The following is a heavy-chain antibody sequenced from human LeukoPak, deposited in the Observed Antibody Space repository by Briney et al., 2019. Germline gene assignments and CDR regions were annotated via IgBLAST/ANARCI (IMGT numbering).Heavy chain of an antibody. Sequence: PGGSLRLSYAASGFTFTNYAMTWVRQAPGKGLEWVSVIGASGADTYYSDSVKGRFTVSRDNSQNTLFLHMSSLRAEDTAVYFCARRPRDTSYYLGAFHDWGQGTTVTVSS. V-gene: IGHV3-23*01. CDR1: GFTFTNYA. J-gene: IGHJ3*01. CDR2: IGASGADT. D-gene: IGHD2/OR15-2a*01. CDR3: ARRPRDTSYYLGAFHD.